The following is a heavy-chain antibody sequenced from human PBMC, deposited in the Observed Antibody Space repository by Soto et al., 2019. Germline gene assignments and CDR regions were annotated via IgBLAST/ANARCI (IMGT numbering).Heavy chain of an antibody. CDR2: INPNSGGT. CDR3: ARYRGHYYDSSGYYPTDAFDI. D-gene: IGHD3-22*01. V-gene: IGHV1-2*04. CDR1: GYTFTGYY. Sequence: GASVKVSCKASGYTFTGYYMHWVRQAPGQGLEWMGWINPNSGGTNYAQKFQGWVTMTRDTSISTAYMELSRLRSDDTAVYYCARYRGHYYDSSGYYPTDAFDIWGQGTMVTVSS. J-gene: IGHJ3*02.